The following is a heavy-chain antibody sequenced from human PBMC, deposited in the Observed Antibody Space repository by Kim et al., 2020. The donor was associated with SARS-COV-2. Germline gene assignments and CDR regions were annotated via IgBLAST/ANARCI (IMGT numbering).Heavy chain of an antibody. V-gene: IGHV1-3*01. J-gene: IGHJ4*01. CDR1: GYTFSNYA. CDR3: ARGGAVLRFLEWLSSYFDY. Sequence: ASVKVSCKASGYTFSNYAMHWVRQAPGQRLEWMGWSNAGSGNTEYSQKFQGRLIITRDTSASTAYMELSSLRSEDTAGYYCARGGAVLRFLEWLSSYFDY. D-gene: IGHD3-3*01. CDR2: SNAGSGNT.